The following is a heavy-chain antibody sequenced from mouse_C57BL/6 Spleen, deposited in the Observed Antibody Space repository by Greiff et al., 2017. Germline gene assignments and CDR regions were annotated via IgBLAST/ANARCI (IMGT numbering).Heavy chain of an antibody. V-gene: IGHV1-80*01. D-gene: IGHD1-1*01. CDR1: GYAFSSYW. CDR2: IYPGDGDT. Sequence: QVQLQQSGAALVKPGASVKISCKASGYAFSSYWMNWVKQRPGKGLEWIGQIYPGDGDTNYNGQFKGKATLTADKSSSTAYMQRSSLTSEDSAVYSCARSTTVVARDWYCDVWGTGTTVTVSS. CDR3: ARSTTVVARDWYCDV. J-gene: IGHJ1*03.